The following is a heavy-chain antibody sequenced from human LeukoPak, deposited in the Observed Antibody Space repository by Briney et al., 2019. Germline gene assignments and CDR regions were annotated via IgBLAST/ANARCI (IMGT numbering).Heavy chain of an antibody. CDR1: GFPFSNYA. V-gene: IGHV3-23*01. CDR2: ITGSGGNT. Sequence: GGSLSLSCAASGFPFSNYAMSWVRQAPRKGRDWVSAITGSGGNTYYADSPKGWCTISRDNSKIALYLQMISLRAEDAAVYYCAKWGGFDVLTGYYVPDFWGQGTLVTVSS. CDR3: AKWGGFDVLTGYYVPDF. D-gene: IGHD3-9*01. J-gene: IGHJ4*02.